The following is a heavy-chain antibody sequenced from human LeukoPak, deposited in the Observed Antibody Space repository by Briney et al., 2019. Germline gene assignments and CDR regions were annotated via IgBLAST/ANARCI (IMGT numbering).Heavy chain of an antibody. CDR3: AELGITMIGGV. CDR2: ITGSGGTT. CDR1: GFSFTIYG. D-gene: IGHD3-10*02. Sequence: GRTLRLSCAASGFSFTIYGMNSVREAPGKRLEWVSGITGSGGTTYYADSVKGRATISIDNSKNTLYLQMNSLRAEDTAIYYCAELGITMIGGVWGKGTTVTISS. J-gene: IGHJ6*04. V-gene: IGHV3-23*01.